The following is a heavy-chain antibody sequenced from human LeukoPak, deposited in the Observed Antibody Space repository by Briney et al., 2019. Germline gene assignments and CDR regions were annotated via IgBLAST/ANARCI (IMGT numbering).Heavy chain of an antibody. D-gene: IGHD4-23*01. J-gene: IGHJ3*02. CDR1: GFTFSSYA. V-gene: IGHV3-48*04. Sequence: GGSLRLSCAASGFTFSSYAMNWVRQAPGKGLEWVSYISSSSSTIYYADSVKGRFTISRDNAKNSLYLQMNSLRAEDTAVYYCASWATVVTNDAFDIWGQGTMVTVSS. CDR2: ISSSSSTI. CDR3: ASWATVVTNDAFDI.